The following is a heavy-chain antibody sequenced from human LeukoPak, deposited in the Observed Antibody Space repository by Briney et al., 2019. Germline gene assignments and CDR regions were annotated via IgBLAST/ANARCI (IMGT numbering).Heavy chain of an antibody. CDR3: GRAPKYYFDSSASWYFDI. J-gene: IGHJ2*01. CDR1: GAFIDSNNW. Sequence: SETLSLTCAVSGAFIDSNNWWSWVRQTPGKGLEWIAEIFHSGSTNYNPSLKSRVTISLDESKNQFYLKLNSVTAADTAVYYCGRAPKYYFDSSASWYFDIWGLGTLVAVSS. CDR2: IFHSGST. V-gene: IGHV4-4*02. D-gene: IGHD3-22*01.